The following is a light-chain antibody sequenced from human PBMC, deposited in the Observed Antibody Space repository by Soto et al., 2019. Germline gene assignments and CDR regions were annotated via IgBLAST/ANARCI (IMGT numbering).Light chain of an antibody. CDR2: DAS. J-gene: IGKJ2*01. Sequence: DIQVTQSPSSLAVSVGDRVTITCQASRDISVYLNWYQQKPGKPPKLLVFDASNLQTGVPSRFSGSGSGTHFTFTINNLQPEDVATYYCQQYDNLPPYTFGQGTKLEIK. V-gene: IGKV1-33*01. CDR3: QQYDNLPPYT. CDR1: RDISVY.